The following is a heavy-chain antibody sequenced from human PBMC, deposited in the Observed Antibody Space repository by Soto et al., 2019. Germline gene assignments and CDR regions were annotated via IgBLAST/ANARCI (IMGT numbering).Heavy chain of an antibody. Sequence: ASVKVSCKASGYTFTSYGISWVRQAPGQGLEWMGWISAYNGNTNYAQKLQGRVTMTTDTSTSTAYMELRSLRSDDTPVYYCARDGGVVPAATYDYWGQGTLVTVSS. D-gene: IGHD2-2*01. J-gene: IGHJ4*02. CDR1: GYTFTSYG. CDR3: ARDGGVVPAATYDY. CDR2: ISAYNGNT. V-gene: IGHV1-18*01.